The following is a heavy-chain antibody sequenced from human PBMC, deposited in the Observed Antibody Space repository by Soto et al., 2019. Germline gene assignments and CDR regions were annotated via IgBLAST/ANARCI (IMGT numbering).Heavy chain of an antibody. CDR2: ISYDGSNK. Sequence: PGGSLRLSCAASGFTFSIYGMHWVRQAPGKGLEWVAAISYDGSNKYYADSVKGRFTISRDNSKNTLYVQMNSLRAEDTAVYYWAKEVWSGRMDGWGQGTTVTVSS. CDR1: GFTFSIYG. V-gene: IGHV3-30*18. CDR3: AKEVWSGRMDG. J-gene: IGHJ6*02. D-gene: IGHD3-3*01.